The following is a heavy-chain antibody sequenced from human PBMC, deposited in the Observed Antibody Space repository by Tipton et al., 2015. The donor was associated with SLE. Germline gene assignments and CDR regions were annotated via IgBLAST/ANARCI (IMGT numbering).Heavy chain of an antibody. V-gene: IGHV4-59*08. CDR2: IYYSGST. J-gene: IGHJ3*02. Sequence: TLSLTCTVSGGSISSYYWSWIRQPPGKGLEWIGYIYYSGSTNYNPSLKSRVTISVDTSKNQFSLKLSSVTAADTAVYYCARAGITVRTGAFDIWGQGTMVTVSS. CDR1: GGSISSYY. D-gene: IGHD6-19*01. CDR3: ARAGITVRTGAFDI.